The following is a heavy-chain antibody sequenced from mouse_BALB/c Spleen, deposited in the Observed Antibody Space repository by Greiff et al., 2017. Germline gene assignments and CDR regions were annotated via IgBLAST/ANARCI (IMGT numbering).Heavy chain of an antibody. Sequence: LQESGPSLVKPSQTLSLTCSVTGDSITSGYWNWIRKFPGNKLEYMGYISYSGSTYYNPSLKSRISITRDTSKNQYYLQLNSVTTEDTATYYCARGGTIYYYGSSWYFDVWGAGTTVTVSS. D-gene: IGHD1-1*01. J-gene: IGHJ1*01. V-gene: IGHV3-8*02. CDR2: ISYSGST. CDR3: ARGGTIYYYGSSWYFDV. CDR1: GDSITSGY.